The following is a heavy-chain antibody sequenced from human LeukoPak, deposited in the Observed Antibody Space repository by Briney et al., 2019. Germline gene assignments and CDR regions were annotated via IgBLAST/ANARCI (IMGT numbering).Heavy chain of an antibody. Sequence: ASVKVSCKASGYTFTSYAMHWVRQAPGQRLEWMGWINAGNGNTKYSQKFQGRVTITRDTSASTAYMELSSLRSEDTAVYYCARGGLRYRLGDAFDIWGQGTMVTVSS. CDR3: ARGGLRYRLGDAFDI. CDR1: GYTFTSYA. CDR2: INAGNGNT. V-gene: IGHV1-3*01. D-gene: IGHD3-16*02. J-gene: IGHJ3*02.